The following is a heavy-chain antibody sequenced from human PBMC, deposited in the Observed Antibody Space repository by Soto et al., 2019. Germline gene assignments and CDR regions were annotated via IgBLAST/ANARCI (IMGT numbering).Heavy chain of an antibody. Sequence: ASVKVSCKASGYTFTGYYMHWVRQAPGQGLEWMGWINPNSGGTNYAQKFQGWVTMTRDTSISTAYMELSRLRSDDTAVYYCARDPGYCSGGSCYYDNWFDPWGQGTLVTVSS. D-gene: IGHD2-15*01. CDR3: ARDPGYCSGGSCYYDNWFDP. J-gene: IGHJ5*02. CDR2: INPNSGGT. CDR1: GYTFTGYY. V-gene: IGHV1-2*04.